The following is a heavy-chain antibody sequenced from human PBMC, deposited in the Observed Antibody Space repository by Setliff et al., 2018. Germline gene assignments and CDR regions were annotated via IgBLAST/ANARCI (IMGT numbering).Heavy chain of an antibody. CDR2: IKQDGSEK. CDR1: GFIFRMYK. J-gene: IGHJ1*01. D-gene: IGHD1-26*01. CDR3: AIPSGSSDAEYFQH. V-gene: IGHV3-7*01. Sequence: LSLTCEASGFIFRMYKMSWVRQAPGKGLEWVANIKQDGSEKYYVDSVKGRFTISRDNAKNSLYLQMNSLRAEDTAVYYCAIPSGSSDAEYFQHWGQGTLVTVSS.